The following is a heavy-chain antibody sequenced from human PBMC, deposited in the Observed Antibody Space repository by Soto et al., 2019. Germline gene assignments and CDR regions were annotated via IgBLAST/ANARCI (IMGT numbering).Heavy chain of an antibody. Sequence: EVQLVESGGGLVQPGGSLRLSCAASGFIFSSYSMNWVRQAPGKGLEWVSYISSSSSTIYYADSVRGRFTISRDNAQNSLYLQMNSLRDEDTAVDYCARERPVGYWGQGTLVTVSS. D-gene: IGHD2-2*01. CDR2: ISSSSSTI. CDR1: GFIFSSYS. CDR3: ARERPVGY. J-gene: IGHJ4*02. V-gene: IGHV3-48*02.